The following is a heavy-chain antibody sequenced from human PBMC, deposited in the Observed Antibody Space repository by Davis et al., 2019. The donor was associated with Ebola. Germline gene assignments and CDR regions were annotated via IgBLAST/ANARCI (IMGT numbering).Heavy chain of an antibody. CDR3: ARAPYYYDVSGFYVDF. CDR1: GYTFTRYW. CDR2: IYPGDSDT. Sequence: PGGSLRLSCKASGYTFTRYWIVWVRQMPGKGLEWMGIIYPGDSDTRYSPSFLGQVIYSADKSISTAYLQWSSLKASDTATYYCARAPYYYDVSGFYVDFWGQGTLVTVSS. V-gene: IGHV5-51*01. D-gene: IGHD3-22*01. J-gene: IGHJ4*02.